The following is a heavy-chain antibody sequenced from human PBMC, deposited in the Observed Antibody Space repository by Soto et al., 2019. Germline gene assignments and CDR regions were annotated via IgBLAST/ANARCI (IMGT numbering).Heavy chain of an antibody. J-gene: IGHJ6*02. D-gene: IGHD6-19*01. CDR2: IIPIFGTA. V-gene: IGHV1-69*06. CDR1: GGTFSSYA. CDR3: ARDLTLLSSGWYYYYYGMDV. Sequence: SVKVSCKASGGTFSSYAISWVRQAPGQGLEWMGGIIPIFGTANYAQKSQGRVTITADKSTSTAYMELSSLRSEDTAVYYCARDLTLLSSGWYYYYYGMDVWGQGTTVTVSS.